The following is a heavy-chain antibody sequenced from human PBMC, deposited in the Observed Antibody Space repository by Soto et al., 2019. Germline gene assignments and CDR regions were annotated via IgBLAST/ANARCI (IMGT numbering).Heavy chain of an antibody. CDR3: ARDKEYCSGGSCYRSFDY. D-gene: IGHD2-15*01. J-gene: IGHJ4*02. CDR2: IYYSGST. CDR1: GDSISSGGYY. V-gene: IGHV4-31*03. Sequence: PSETLSLTCTVSGDSISSGGYYWSWIRQLPGKGLEWIGNIYYSGSTYNNPSLKSRVIISVDTSKNRFSLKLSSVTAADTAVYYCARDKEYCSGGSCYRSFDYWGLGTLVTVSS.